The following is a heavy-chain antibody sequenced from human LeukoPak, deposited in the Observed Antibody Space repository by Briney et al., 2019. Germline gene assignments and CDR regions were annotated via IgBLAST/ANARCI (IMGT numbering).Heavy chain of an antibody. V-gene: IGHV3-30-3*01. J-gene: IGHJ4*02. CDR2: ISYDGSNK. CDR3: ARDQSGYSSSWCFDY. CDR1: GFTFSSYA. D-gene: IGHD6-13*01. Sequence: GGSLRLSCAASGFTFSSYAMHWVRQAPGKGLEWVAVISYDGSNKYYADSVKGRFTISRDNSKNTLYLQMNSLRAEDTAMYYCARDQSGYSSSWCFDYWGQGTLVTVSS.